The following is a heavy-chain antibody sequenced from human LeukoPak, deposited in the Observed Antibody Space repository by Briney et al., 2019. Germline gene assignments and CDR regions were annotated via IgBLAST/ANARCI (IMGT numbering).Heavy chain of an antibody. V-gene: IGHV1-2*06. CDR3: ARSVRGGYYDSSGYPPDY. CDR2: INPNSGGT. CDR1: GFIFTTYA. Sequence: GGSLRLSCAASGFIFTTYAIHWVRQAPGQGLEWMGRINPNSGGTNYAQKFQGRVTMTRDTSISTAYMELSRLRSDDTAVYYCARSVRGGYYDSSGYPPDYWGQGTLVTVSS. D-gene: IGHD3-22*01. J-gene: IGHJ4*02.